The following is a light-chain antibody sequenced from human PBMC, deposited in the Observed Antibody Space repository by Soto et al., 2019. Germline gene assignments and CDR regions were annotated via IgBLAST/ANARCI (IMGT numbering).Light chain of an antibody. CDR2: AAS. J-gene: IGKJ5*01. V-gene: IGKV1D-12*01. CDR1: QDISSW. Sequence: DIQMTQSPASLSASVGDRVTITCRASQDISSWLAWYQQKPGKAPNLLIYAASSLRSGVPSRFSGSASGTDFTLTINSLQPEDFATYYCQQASSFPRTFGQGTRLEIK. CDR3: QQASSFPRT.